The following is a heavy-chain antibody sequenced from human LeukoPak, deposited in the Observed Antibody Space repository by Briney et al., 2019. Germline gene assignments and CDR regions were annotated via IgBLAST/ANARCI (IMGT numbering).Heavy chain of an antibody. CDR1: GYTFTNYG. CDR2: ISAYNGNT. D-gene: IGHD1/OR15-1a*01. V-gene: IGHV1-18*01. Sequence: EASVKVSCKASGYTFTNYGISWVRQAPGQGLEWMGRISAYNGNTNYAQKLQGRVTMTTDTSTNTAYMELRSLGSDDTAVYYCARGLNNVFDWGQGTLVTVSS. J-gene: IGHJ4*02. CDR3: ARGLNNVFD.